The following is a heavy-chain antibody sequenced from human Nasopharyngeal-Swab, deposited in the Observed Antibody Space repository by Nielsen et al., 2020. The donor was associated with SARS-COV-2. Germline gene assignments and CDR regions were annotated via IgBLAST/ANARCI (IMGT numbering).Heavy chain of an antibody. CDR1: GFRDYS. J-gene: IGHJ6*02. CDR3: ARGYCSSGSCYAKHYGMDV. Sequence: GESLKISCVDSGFRDYSMNWVRQAPGTGLEWVSSISSSSDIYYADSVKGRFTISRDNAKNSLYLQMNNLRAEDTAVYYCARGYCSSGSCYAKHYGMDVWGQGTTVTVSS. CDR2: ISSSSDI. V-gene: IGHV3-69-1*01. D-gene: IGHD2-15*01.